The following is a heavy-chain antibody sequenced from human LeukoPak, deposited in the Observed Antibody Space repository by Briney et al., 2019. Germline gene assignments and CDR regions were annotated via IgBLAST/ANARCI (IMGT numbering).Heavy chain of an antibody. J-gene: IGHJ4*02. CDR3: AREAIAVAARSSFDY. CDR2: THYRSKWYN. CDR1: GDSVSSNSAA. D-gene: IGHD6-19*01. V-gene: IGHV6-1*01. Sequence: SQTLSLTCAISGDSVSSNSAAWNWIRQSPSRGLEWLGRTHYRSKWYNDYAVSVKSRITINPDTSKNQFSLQLNSVTPEDTAVYYCAREAIAVAARSSFDYRGQGTLVTVSS.